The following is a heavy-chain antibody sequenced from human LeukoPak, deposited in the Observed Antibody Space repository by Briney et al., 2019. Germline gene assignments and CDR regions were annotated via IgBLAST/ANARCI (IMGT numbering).Heavy chain of an antibody. D-gene: IGHD2-2*01. CDR1: GGSISSYY. Sequence: KSSETLSLTCTVSGGSISSYYWSWIRQPPGKGLEWIGYIYYSGSTNYNPSLKSRVTISVDTSKNQFSLKLSSVTAADTAVYYCAREEPYCSSTSCWYNWFDPWGQGTLVTVSS. V-gene: IGHV4-59*01. J-gene: IGHJ5*02. CDR2: IYYSGST. CDR3: AREEPYCSSTSCWYNWFDP.